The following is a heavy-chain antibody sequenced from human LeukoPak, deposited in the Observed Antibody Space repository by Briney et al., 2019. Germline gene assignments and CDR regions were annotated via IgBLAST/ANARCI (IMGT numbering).Heavy chain of an antibody. CDR3: ARHSKEDCSSTSCYYYGMDV. CDR2: ISAYNGNT. J-gene: IGHJ6*02. CDR1: GYTFTSYG. V-gene: IGHV1-18*01. Sequence: ASVKVSCKASGYTFTSYGISWVRQAPGQGLEWMGWISAYNGNTNYAQKLQDRVTMTTDTSTSTAYMELRSLRSDDTAVYYCARHSKEDCSSTSCYYYGMDVWGQGTTVTVSS. D-gene: IGHD2-2*01.